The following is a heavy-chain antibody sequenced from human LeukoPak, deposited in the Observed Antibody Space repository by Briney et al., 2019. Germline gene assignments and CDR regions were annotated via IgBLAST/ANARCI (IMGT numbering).Heavy chain of an antibody. CDR1: GGSISSYY. D-gene: IGHD4-11*01. CDR2: IYYGGST. CDR3: ARSGNIRYSNYVSYFDY. J-gene: IGHJ4*02. V-gene: IGHV4-59*01. Sequence: SETLSLTCTVSGGSISSYYWSWIRQPPGKGLEWIGYIYYGGSTNYNPSLESRVTISVDTSKNQFSLKLSSVTAADTAVYYCARSGNIRYSNYVSYFDYWGQGTLVTVSS.